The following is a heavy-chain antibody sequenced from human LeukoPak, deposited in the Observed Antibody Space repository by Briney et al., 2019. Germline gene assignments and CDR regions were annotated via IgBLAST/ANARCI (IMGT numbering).Heavy chain of an antibody. J-gene: IGHJ4*02. CDR2: ISSSGSTI. D-gene: IGHD2-15*01. CDR1: GFTFSSYE. V-gene: IGHV3-48*03. CDR3: ARDLEPGYCSGGSCYSGFDY. Sequence: PGGSLRLSCAASGFTFSSYEMNWVRQPPGRGLEWVSYISSSGSTIYYADSVKGRFTISRDNAKNSLYLQMNSLRAEDTAVYYCARDLEPGYCSGGSCYSGFDYWGQGTLVTVSS.